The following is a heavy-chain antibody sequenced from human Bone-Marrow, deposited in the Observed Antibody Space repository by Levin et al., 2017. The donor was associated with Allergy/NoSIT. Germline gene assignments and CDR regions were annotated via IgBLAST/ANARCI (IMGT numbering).Heavy chain of an antibody. CDR2: IKQDGSEK. J-gene: IGHJ3*02. D-gene: IGHD1-14*01. V-gene: IGHV3-7*04. CDR3: ARLRDHRTLFDI. Sequence: GGSLRLSCAASGFTFISYWMSWVRQAPGKGLEWVATIKQDGSEKYYVDSVKGRFTISRDNAKNSLLLELDSLRAEDTAVYYCARLRDHRTLFDIWGQGTMVTVSS. CDR1: GFTFISYW.